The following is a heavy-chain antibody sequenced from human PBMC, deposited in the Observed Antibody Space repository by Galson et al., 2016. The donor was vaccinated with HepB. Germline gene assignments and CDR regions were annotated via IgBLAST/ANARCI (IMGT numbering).Heavy chain of an antibody. CDR2: VSNTGTT. Sequence: TLSLTCTVSGASVSSPSWWGWIRQPPGKGLEWLASVSNTGTTDYNPSLRSRVTISADTSKNHFSLRLSSVTAADTAVYYCAKTLTPTNQYFFNSWGQGTLVTVSS. D-gene: IGHD2-15*01. CDR1: GASVSSPSW. V-gene: IGHV4-39*02. J-gene: IGHJ4*02. CDR3: AKTLTPTNQYFFNS.